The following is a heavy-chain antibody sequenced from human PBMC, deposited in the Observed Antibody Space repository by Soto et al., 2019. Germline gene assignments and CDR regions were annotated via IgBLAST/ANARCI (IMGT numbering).Heavy chain of an antibody. J-gene: IGHJ6*02. CDR1: GYTFTSYY. D-gene: IGHD6-13*01. Sequence: ASVKVSCKASGYTFTSYYMHWVRQPPGQGLEWMGIINPSGGSTSYAQKFQGRVTMTRDTSTSTVYMELSSLRSEDTAVYYCARGYSSSWYRRYGMDVWGQGTTVTVSS. CDR3: ARGYSSSWYRRYGMDV. V-gene: IGHV1-46*01. CDR2: INPSGGST.